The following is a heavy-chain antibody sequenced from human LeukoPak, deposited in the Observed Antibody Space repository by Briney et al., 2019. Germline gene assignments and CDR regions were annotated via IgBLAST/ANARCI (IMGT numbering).Heavy chain of an antibody. D-gene: IGHD5-12*01. J-gene: IGHJ6*03. CDR1: GGTFSSYA. CDR3: ARGSITYYYYYYYMDV. CDR2: IIPIFCTA. Sequence: SVKVSCKASGGTFSSYAISWVRQAPGQGLEWMGGIIPIFCTANYAQKFQGRVTITTDKSTSTAYMELSSLRSEDTAVYYCARGSITYYYYYYYMDVWGRGTTVTVSS. V-gene: IGHV1-69*05.